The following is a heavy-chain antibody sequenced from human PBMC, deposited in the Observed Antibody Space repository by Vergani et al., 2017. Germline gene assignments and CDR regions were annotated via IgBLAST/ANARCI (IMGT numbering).Heavy chain of an antibody. CDR3: GRGSDNYN. CDR2: IKNDGGKS. D-gene: IGHD1-1*01. CDR1: GFSFPGYA. Sequence: EVQLLESGGGLVQPGGSLRLSCEASGFSFPGYAMSWVRQAPGKGLEWVSTIKNDGGKSHYADFVKGRFAISRDNSRNTLYLQMNSLRVEDTAVYYCGRGSDNYNWGQGALVTV. V-gene: IGHV3-23*01. J-gene: IGHJ4*02.